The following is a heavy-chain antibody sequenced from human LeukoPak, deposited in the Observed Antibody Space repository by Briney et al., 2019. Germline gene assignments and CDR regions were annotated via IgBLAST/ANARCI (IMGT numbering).Heavy chain of an antibody. J-gene: IGHJ5*02. V-gene: IGHV1-69*13. CDR1: GGTFSSYA. CDR3: ARTGPGIAAAGDPGWFDP. CDR2: IIPIFGTA. Sequence: ASVNVSCKASGGTFSSYAISWVRQAPGQGLEWMGGIIPIFGTANYAQKFQGRVTITADESTSTAYMELSSLRSEDTAVYYCARTGPGIAAAGDPGWFDPWGQGTLVTVSS. D-gene: IGHD6-13*01.